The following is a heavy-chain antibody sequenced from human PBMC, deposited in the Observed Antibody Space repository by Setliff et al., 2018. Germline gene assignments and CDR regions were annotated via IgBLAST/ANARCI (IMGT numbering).Heavy chain of an antibody. CDR2: INPDGSEK. Sequence: PGGSLRLSCGASGFTYNNCWVSWVRQAPGKGLEWLASINPDGSEKYYTDSVKGRFTTSRDDSKNTLSLQMSSLRTEDTAIYFCAGQGPIFGSGLIPGFDQWGQGTMVTVSS. D-gene: IGHD3-3*01. CDR1: GFTYNNCW. V-gene: IGHV3-7*03. J-gene: IGHJ4*02. CDR3: AGQGPIFGSGLIPGFDQ.